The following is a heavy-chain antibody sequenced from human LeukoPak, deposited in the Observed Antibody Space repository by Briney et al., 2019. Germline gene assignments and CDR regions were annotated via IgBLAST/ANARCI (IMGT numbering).Heavy chain of an antibody. CDR1: GFIFTSYA. J-gene: IGHJ6*02. Sequence: PGGSLRLSCAASGFIFTSYAMSWVRQAPGKGPEWVSGISASGGGTYYGDSVKGRFTISRDNSKNTLYLQMNSLRAEDTAVYYCARAGYSSGWLYYYYGMDVWGQGTTVTVSS. CDR2: ISASGGGT. V-gene: IGHV3-23*01. CDR3: ARAGYSSGWLYYYYGMDV. D-gene: IGHD6-19*01.